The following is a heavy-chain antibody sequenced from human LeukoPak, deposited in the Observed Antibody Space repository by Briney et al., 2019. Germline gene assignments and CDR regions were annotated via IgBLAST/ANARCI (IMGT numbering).Heavy chain of an antibody. CDR2: IKQDGSEK. CDR1: GFTFSSYW. J-gene: IGHJ5*02. V-gene: IGHV3-7*01. D-gene: IGHD6-6*01. CDR3: ARDLTYSSSAPHWFDP. Sequence: GGSLRLSCAASGFTFSSYWMSWVRLAPGKGLEWVANIKQDGSEKYYVDSVKGRFTISRDNAKNSLYLQMNSLRAEDTAVYYCARDLTYSSSAPHWFDPWGQGTLVTVSS.